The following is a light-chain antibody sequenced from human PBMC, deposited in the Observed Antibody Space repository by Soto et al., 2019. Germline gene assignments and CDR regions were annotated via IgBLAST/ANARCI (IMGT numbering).Light chain of an antibody. CDR2: DAS. J-gene: IGKJ5*01. V-gene: IGKV3-11*01. Sequence: TQSPFALSVSLGDTATLSCRASQRVSRRLAWYQQKPGKAPRLLIYDASNRATGIPARFSGSGSGTDYTLTIISLVPEDVAVYYCQQRSNCPPIAFGQGTRLEIK. CDR1: QRVSRR. CDR3: QQRSNCPPIA.